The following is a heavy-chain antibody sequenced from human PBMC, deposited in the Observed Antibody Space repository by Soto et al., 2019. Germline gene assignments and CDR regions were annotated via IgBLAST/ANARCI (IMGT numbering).Heavy chain of an antibody. J-gene: IGHJ6*02. Sequence: SVKVSCKASGGTFSSYAISWVRQAPGQGLEWMGGIIPIFGTANYAQKFQGRVTITADESTSTAYMELSSLRSEDTAVYYCARDRLVVVAATVDYYYYGMDVWGQGTTVTVSS. V-gene: IGHV1-69*13. CDR2: IIPIFGTA. D-gene: IGHD2-15*01. CDR1: GGTFSSYA. CDR3: ARDRLVVVAATVDYYYYGMDV.